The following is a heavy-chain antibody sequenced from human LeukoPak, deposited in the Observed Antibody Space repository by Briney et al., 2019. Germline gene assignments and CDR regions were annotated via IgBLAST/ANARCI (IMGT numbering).Heavy chain of an antibody. Sequence: GTSLRLSCAASGFTFSSNAMNWVRQAPGKGLEWVSGSNNKGDYTYYADSVGGRFTISRDNSKNMLYLQMNSLRAEDTALYYCAKAREASRLRYGMDVWGQGTTVTVSS. CDR2: SNNKGDYT. V-gene: IGHV3-23*01. CDR1: GFTFSSNA. J-gene: IGHJ6*02. CDR3: AKAREASRLRYGMDV. D-gene: IGHD3-16*01.